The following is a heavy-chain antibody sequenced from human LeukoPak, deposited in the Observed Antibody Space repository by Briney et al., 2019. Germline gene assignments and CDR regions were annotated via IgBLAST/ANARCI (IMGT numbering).Heavy chain of an antibody. CDR3: AKEGGHMKPFDY. CDR2: FGGSGNT. D-gene: IGHD3-16*01. Sequence: GGSLRLSCAASGFTFSNYGMCWVRQAPGKGLEGVSVFGGSGNTYYADSVKGRFTISRDNSRKTLSLQMNSLRGEDTAIYYCAKEGGHMKPFDYWGQGTLVTVSS. CDR1: GFTFSNYG. J-gene: IGHJ4*02. V-gene: IGHV3-23*01.